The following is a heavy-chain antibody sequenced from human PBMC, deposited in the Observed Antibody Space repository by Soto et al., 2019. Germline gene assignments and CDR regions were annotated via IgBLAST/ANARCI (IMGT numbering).Heavy chain of an antibody. CDR3: VRGGGGGLFDP. CDR2: ISPGSRYP. Sequence: GGSLRLSCAGSGFTFGDSHMSWIRQAPGKGLEWLSYISPGSRYPAYADSVKGRFTISRDNAKRSLYLQMMSLTAEDTAIYYCVRGGGGGLFDPWGQGTMVTVSS. D-gene: IGHD2-15*01. J-gene: IGHJ5*02. V-gene: IGHV3-11*06. CDR1: GFTFGDSH.